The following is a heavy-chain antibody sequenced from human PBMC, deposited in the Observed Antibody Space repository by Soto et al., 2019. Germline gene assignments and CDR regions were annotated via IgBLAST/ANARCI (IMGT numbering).Heavy chain of an antibody. CDR2: INPSGGST. CDR3: AGDLAVAALSWCDP. V-gene: IGHV1-46*01. Sequence: QVQLVQSGAEVKKPGASVKVSCKASGYTFTSYYMHWVRQAPGQGLEWMGIINPSGGSTSYAPKCPGGVGMINDTSTSTVYMELSRLRSEDTAVYYCAGDLAVAALSWCDPWVQGTLVTVSS. J-gene: IGHJ5*02. CDR1: GYTFTSYY. D-gene: IGHD6-19*01.